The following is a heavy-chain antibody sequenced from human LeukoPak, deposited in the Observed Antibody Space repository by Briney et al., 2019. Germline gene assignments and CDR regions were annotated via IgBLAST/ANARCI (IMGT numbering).Heavy chain of an antibody. CDR2: MNPNSGNT. CDR3: ARRYCSGGSCPRDYYYYYYMDV. J-gene: IGHJ6*03. V-gene: IGHV1-8*03. D-gene: IGHD2-15*01. CDR1: GGTFSSYA. Sequence: GASVKVSCKASGGTFSSYAISWVRQATGQGLEWMGWMNPNSGNTGYAQKFQGRVTITRNTSISTAYMELSSLRSEDTAVYYCARRYCSGGSCPRDYYYYYYMDVWGKGTTVTVSS.